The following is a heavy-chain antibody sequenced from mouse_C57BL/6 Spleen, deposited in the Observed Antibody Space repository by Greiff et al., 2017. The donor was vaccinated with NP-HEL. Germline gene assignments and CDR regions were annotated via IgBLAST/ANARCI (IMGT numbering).Heavy chain of an antibody. V-gene: IGHV2-5*01. Sequence: VKLQESGPGLVQPSQSLSITCTVSGFSLTSYGVHWVRQSPGKGLEWLGVIWRGGSTDYNAAFMSRLSITKDNSKSQVFFKMNSLQADDTAIYYCAKNEDYGSSLDYWGQGTTLTVSS. CDR1: GFSLTSYG. CDR3: AKNEDYGSSLDY. J-gene: IGHJ2*01. CDR2: IWRGGST. D-gene: IGHD1-1*01.